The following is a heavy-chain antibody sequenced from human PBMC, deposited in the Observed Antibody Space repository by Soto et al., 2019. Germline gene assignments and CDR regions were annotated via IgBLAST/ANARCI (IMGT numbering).Heavy chain of an antibody. V-gene: IGHV1-24*01. CDR2: FDPEDGET. J-gene: IGHJ4*02. CDR3: ATENYGDYERVLSN. Sequence: ASVKVSCKVSGYTLTELSMHWVRQAPGKGLEWMGGFDPEDGETIYAQKFQGRVTMTEDTSTDTAYMELSSLRSEDTAVYYCATENYGDYERVLSNWGQGTLVTVSS. CDR1: GYTLTELS. D-gene: IGHD4-17*01.